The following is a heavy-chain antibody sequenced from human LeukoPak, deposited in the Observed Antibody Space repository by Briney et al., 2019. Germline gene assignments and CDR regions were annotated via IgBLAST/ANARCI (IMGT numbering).Heavy chain of an antibody. J-gene: IGHJ6*02. V-gene: IGHV3-21*01. Sequence: GGSLRLSCAASGFTFSSYSMNWVRQAPGKGLEWVSSITSGSYIYYADSVKGRFTVSRDNAKNSLSLQMNSLRAEDTAVYYCARFARDYYYGMDVWGQGTTVTVSS. CDR3: ARFARDYYYGMDV. CDR2: ITSGSYI. CDR1: GFTFSSYS.